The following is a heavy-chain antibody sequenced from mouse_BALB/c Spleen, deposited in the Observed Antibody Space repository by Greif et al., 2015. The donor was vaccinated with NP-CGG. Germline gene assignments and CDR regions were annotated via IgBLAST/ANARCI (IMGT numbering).Heavy chain of an antibody. CDR3: ARSSDYDGDY. D-gene: IGHD2-4*01. CDR1: GYTFTSYW. Sequence: QVQLQQSGAELAKPGASVKMSCKASGYTFTSYWMHWVKQRPGQGLEWIGYINPSTGYTEYNQKFKDKATLTADKSSSTAYMQLSSLTSEDSAVYYCARSSDYDGDYWGQGTTLTVSS. CDR2: INPSTGYT. V-gene: IGHV1-7*01. J-gene: IGHJ2*01.